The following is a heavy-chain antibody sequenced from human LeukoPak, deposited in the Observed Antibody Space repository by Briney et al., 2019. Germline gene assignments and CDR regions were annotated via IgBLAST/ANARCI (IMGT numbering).Heavy chain of an antibody. V-gene: IGHV3-53*01. D-gene: IGHD3-22*01. CDR1: GFTVSTNY. J-gene: IGHJ6*02. CDR3: ARTNHYYDSSGTRKYYYYGMDV. CDR2: IYNGGTT. Sequence: PGGSLRLSCAASGFTVSTNYMSWVRQAPGRGLEWVSVIYNGGTTHYADSVKGRFTISRDHSQNTLYLQMNSLRVEDTAVYYCARTNHYYDSSGTRKYYYYGMDVWGQGTTVTVSS.